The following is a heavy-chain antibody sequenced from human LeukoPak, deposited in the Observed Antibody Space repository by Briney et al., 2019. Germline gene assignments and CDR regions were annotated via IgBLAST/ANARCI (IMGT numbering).Heavy chain of an antibody. Sequence: GASVKVSCKASGYTFIGYYMHWVRQAPGQGLEWMGWINPNSGGTNYAQKFQGRVTMTGDTSISTAYMELSRLRSDDTAVYYCARDVTGDQSWFFDLWGRGTLVTVSS. CDR1: GYTFIGYY. CDR3: ARDVTGDQSWFFDL. D-gene: IGHD7-27*01. J-gene: IGHJ2*01. CDR2: INPNSGGT. V-gene: IGHV1-2*02.